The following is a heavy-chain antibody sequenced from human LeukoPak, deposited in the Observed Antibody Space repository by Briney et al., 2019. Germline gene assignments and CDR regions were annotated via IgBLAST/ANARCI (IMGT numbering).Heavy chain of an antibody. Sequence: ASVKVSCKASGGTFSSYAISWVRQAPGQGLEWMGAIIPIFGTANYAQKFQGRVTITADKSTSTAYMELSSLRSEDTAVYYCAREAPSCSGGSCYGDYFDYWGQATLVTVSS. V-gene: IGHV1-69*06. CDR2: IIPIFGTA. CDR1: GGTFSSYA. J-gene: IGHJ4*02. D-gene: IGHD2-15*01. CDR3: AREAPSCSGGSCYGDYFDY.